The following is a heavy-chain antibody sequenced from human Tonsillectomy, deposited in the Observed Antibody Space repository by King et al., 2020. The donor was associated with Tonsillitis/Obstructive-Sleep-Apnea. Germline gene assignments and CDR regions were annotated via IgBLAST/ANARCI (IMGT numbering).Heavy chain of an antibody. CDR3: ARQKGMENCMDV. V-gene: IGHV4-59*01. CDR1: GGSIRSYY. Sequence: QLQESGPGLVKPSETLSLTCTVSGGSIRSYYWSWIRQPPGKGLEWIGDIYNSGSTNYNPSLKSRGTITVDTSKNQFSLKLSSVTAADTAVYYCARQKGMENCMDVWGQGTPVTVSS. D-gene: IGHD1-14*01. CDR2: IYNSGST. J-gene: IGHJ6*02.